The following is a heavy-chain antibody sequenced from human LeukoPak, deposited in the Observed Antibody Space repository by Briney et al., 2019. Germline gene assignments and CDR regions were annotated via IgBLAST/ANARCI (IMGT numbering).Heavy chain of an antibody. CDR3: ATVTMVRVSDYYGMDV. V-gene: IGHV3-66*01. CDR1: GFTVSSNY. Sequence: GGSLRLSCAASGFTVSSNYMSWVRQAPGKGLEWVSVIYSGGSTYYADSVKGRFTISRDNSKNTLYLQMNSLRAEDTAVYYCATVTMVRVSDYYGMDVWGQGTTVTVSS. CDR2: IYSGGST. D-gene: IGHD3-10*01. J-gene: IGHJ6*02.